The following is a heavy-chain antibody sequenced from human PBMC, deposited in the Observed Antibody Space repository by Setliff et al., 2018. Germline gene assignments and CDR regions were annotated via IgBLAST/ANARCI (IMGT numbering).Heavy chain of an antibody. CDR1: GFAFNTYT. CDR3: ASGHRYGYLFEY. CDR2: ITSGGSSV. D-gene: IGHD5-18*01. J-gene: IGHJ4*02. Sequence: GGSLRLSCAASGFAFNTYTMNWVRQAPGKGLEWIAHITSGGSSVYYADSVKGRFAISTDNAKNSLFLQMNSLRAQDTAVYYCASGHRYGYLFEYWGQGTLVTVSS. V-gene: IGHV3-48*01.